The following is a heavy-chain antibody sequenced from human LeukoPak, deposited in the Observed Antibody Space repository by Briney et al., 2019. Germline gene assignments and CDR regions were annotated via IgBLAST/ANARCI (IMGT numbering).Heavy chain of an antibody. CDR3: AKDTVKVTTIRRVPHYMDV. CDR2: INSDGSST. Sequence: SGGSLRLSCAASRFTFSTYWMHWVRQAPGKGLVWVSRINSDGSSTGYADSVKGRFTISRDNSKNTLYLQMNSLRAEDTAVYYCAKDTVKVTTIRRVPHYMDVWGKGTTVTISS. J-gene: IGHJ6*03. CDR1: RFTFSTYW. V-gene: IGHV3-74*01. D-gene: IGHD5-12*01.